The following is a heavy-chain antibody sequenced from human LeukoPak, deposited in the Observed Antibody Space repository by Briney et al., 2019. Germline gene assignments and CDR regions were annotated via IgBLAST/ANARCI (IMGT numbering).Heavy chain of an antibody. V-gene: IGHV3-23*01. CDR1: GFTFNSYA. CDR2: ISGSGGST. D-gene: IGHD1-1*01. CDR3: AADRPHPRNEPTNFAQ. Sequence: GGSLRLSCAASGFTFNSYAMTWVRQAPGKGLEWVSAISGSGGSTYYADSVKGRFTISRDNSKNTLYLQMNSLRAEDTAVYFCAADRPHPRNEPTNFAQWGQGTLVTVSS. J-gene: IGHJ4*02.